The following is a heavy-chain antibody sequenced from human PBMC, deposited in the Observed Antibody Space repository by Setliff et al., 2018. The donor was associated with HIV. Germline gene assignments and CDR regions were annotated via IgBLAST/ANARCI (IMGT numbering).Heavy chain of an antibody. CDR3: ARVWAMQQVVPGY. V-gene: IGHV3-21*01. D-gene: IGHD6-6*01. J-gene: IGHJ4*02. CDR1: GFTFSSYA. Sequence: KPGGSLRLSCAASGFTFSSYAMSWVRQAPGKGLGWVSSITGNSDYIYYGDSGKGRFTISRDNSKNTLYLQMNSLRVDDTAVYYCARVWAMQQVVPGYWGQGALVTVSS. CDR2: ITGNSDYI.